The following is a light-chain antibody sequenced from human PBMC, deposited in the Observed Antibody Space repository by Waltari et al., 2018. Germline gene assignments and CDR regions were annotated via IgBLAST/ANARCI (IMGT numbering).Light chain of an antibody. Sequence: QSALIQPPSASGSPGQSVTISCTGTSSDVGAYNYVSWYQQYPAKAPKLMIYEVTKRPSGVPDRFSGSKSGNTASLTVSGLQAEDEADYYCISYAGNNKYVLGAGTKVTVL. J-gene: IGLJ1*01. V-gene: IGLV2-8*01. CDR3: ISYAGNNKYV. CDR1: SSDVGAYNY. CDR2: EVT.